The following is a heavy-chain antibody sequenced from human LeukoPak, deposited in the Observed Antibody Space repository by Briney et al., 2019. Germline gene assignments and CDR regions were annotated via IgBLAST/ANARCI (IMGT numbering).Heavy chain of an antibody. V-gene: IGHV1-2*02. CDR1: GYTFTGYY. CDR2: INPNSGGT. D-gene: IGHD2-15*01. Sequence: GASVKVSCKASGYTFTGYYMHWVRQAPGQGLEWMGWINPNSGGTNYALKFQGRVTMTRDTSISTAYMELSRLRSDDTAVYYCARLGYCSGGSCSRSYWYFDLWGRGTLVTVSS. CDR3: ARLGYCSGGSCSRSYWYFDL. J-gene: IGHJ2*01.